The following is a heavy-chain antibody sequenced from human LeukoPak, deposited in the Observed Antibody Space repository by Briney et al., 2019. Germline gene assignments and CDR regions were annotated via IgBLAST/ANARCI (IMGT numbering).Heavy chain of an antibody. CDR2: IYTSGST. J-gene: IGHJ5*02. Sequence: SETLSLTCTVSGGSISSYYWSWIRQPPGKGLEWIGYIYTSGSTNYNPSLKSLVTISVDTSKNQFSLKLSSVTAADTAVYYCARQSSGYAVIGPWGQGTLVTVSS. D-gene: IGHD5-12*01. CDR1: GGSISSYY. CDR3: ARQSSGYAVIGP. V-gene: IGHV4-4*09.